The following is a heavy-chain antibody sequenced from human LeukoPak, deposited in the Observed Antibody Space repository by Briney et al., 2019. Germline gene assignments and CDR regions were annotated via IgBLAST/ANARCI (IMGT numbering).Heavy chain of an antibody. Sequence: GGSLRLSCAASGFTFSSYSMNWVRQAPGKGLEWVSSISSSSSYIHYADSVKGRFTISRDNAKNSLYLQMNSLRAEDTAVYYCARQYDILTGYYASAPMDVWGKGTTVTVSS. CDR3: ARQYDILTGYYASAPMDV. CDR1: GFTFSSYS. CDR2: ISSSSSYI. J-gene: IGHJ6*03. D-gene: IGHD3-9*01. V-gene: IGHV3-21*01.